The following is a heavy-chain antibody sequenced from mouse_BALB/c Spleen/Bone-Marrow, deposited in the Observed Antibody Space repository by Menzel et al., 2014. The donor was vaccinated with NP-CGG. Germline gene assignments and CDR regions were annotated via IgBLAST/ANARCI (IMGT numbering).Heavy chain of an antibody. D-gene: IGHD2-1*01. CDR3: ARSGALYGNPLAF. CDR2: IDPYYGDV. J-gene: IGHJ3*01. Sequence: VQLQQSGPELEKPGAPVKISCKASGYSFTGYNMNWVKQNSGRSLEWIGNIDPYYGDVNYNQKFKDKATLAVDRSSGTAYMQLKSLTSEDSAVYYCARSGALYGNPLAFWGQGTLVTVSA. V-gene: IGHV1-39*01. CDR1: GYSFTGYN.